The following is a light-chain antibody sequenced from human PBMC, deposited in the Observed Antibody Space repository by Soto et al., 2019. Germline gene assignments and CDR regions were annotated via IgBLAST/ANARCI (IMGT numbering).Light chain of an antibody. V-gene: IGKV1-5*03. CDR1: QSISSW. CDR2: KAS. CDR3: QQYNSWT. Sequence: DIQMTQSPSTLSASVGDRVTITCRASQSISSWLAWYQQKPGKAPKLLIYKASSLESGVPSRFSGSGSGTEFTLTISSLQPDDFATYYCQQYNSWTFGGGTKVEIK. J-gene: IGKJ4*01.